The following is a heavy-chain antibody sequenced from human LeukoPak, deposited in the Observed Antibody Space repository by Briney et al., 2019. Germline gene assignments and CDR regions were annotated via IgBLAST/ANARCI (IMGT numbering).Heavy chain of an antibody. V-gene: IGHV4-4*09. CDR1: GGSISSYY. D-gene: IGHD3-10*01. Sequence: SETLSLTCTVSGGSISSYYWSWIRQPPGKGLEWIGYIYATGSTNYNPSLKSRVTISVDTSKNQFSLKLSSVTAADTAVYYCARGITMVRGVMGWFDPWGQGTLVTVSS. CDR3: ARGITMVRGVMGWFDP. J-gene: IGHJ5*02. CDR2: IYATGST.